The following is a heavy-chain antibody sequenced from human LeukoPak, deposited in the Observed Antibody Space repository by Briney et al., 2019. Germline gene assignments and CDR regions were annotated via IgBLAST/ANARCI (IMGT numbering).Heavy chain of an antibody. V-gene: IGHV3-21*01. CDR3: GRVGGRRKGAKGDAFDI. CDR1: GFTFSSYS. Sequence: GGSLRLSCAASGFTFSSYSMNWVRQAPGKGLEWVSSISSGSTYMYYADSVKGRFTISRNNAQNSMYLQMNSLRAEDTAVYYCGRVGGRRKGAKGDAFDIWGQGTMVVVSS. J-gene: IGHJ3*02. CDR2: ISSGSTYM. D-gene: IGHD1-26*01.